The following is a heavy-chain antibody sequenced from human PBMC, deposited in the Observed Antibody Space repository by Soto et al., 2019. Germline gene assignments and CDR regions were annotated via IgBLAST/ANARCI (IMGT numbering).Heavy chain of an antibody. CDR1: RFTFSSYG. V-gene: IGHV3-30*18. D-gene: IGHD6-13*01. J-gene: IGHJ6*02. Sequence: QVQLVESGGGVVQPGRSLRLSCAASRFTFSSYGIHWVRQAPGKGLEWVAVISYDGSNKYYADSVKGRFTISRDNSKNTLYLQMDSLRAEDSAVYYCAKAGSSWDGYYYYGMDVWGPGTTVTVSS. CDR3: AKAGSSWDGYYYYGMDV. CDR2: ISYDGSNK.